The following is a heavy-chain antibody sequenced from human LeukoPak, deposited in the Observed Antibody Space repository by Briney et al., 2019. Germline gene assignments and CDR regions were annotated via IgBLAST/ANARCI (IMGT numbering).Heavy chain of an antibody. Sequence: PGGSLRFSCAASGFTLSTKIMSLVREAPGRGLEGLSVIDGGTTTHYAASMKGRCIISSDNSKNTLYLQMNSLGADDTAVYYCASICRGDCDYWGQGTLVTVSS. CDR3: ASICRGDCDY. CDR1: GFTLSTKI. J-gene: IGHJ4*02. D-gene: IGHD2-21*02. CDR2: IDGGTTT. V-gene: IGHV3-66*01.